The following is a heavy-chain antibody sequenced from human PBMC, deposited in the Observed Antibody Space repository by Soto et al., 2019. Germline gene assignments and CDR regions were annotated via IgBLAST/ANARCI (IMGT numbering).Heavy chain of an antibody. J-gene: IGHJ4*02. CDR2: IIPIFGTA. Sequence: GASVKVSCKASGGTFSSYAISWVRQAPGQGLEWMGGIIPIFGTANYAQKFQGRVTITADESTSTAYMELSSLRSEDTAVYYCARDPRGSWERQGGFDYWGQGTPVTVSS. V-gene: IGHV1-69*13. CDR1: GGTFSSYA. D-gene: IGHD1-26*01. CDR3: ARDPRGSWERQGGFDY.